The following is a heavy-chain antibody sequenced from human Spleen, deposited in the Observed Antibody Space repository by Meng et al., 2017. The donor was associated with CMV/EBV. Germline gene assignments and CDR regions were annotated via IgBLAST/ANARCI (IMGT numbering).Heavy chain of an antibody. J-gene: IGHJ6*02. D-gene: IGHD2-15*01. CDR3: VTIYAVAAMDV. Sequence: GGSLRLSCAASGFTFSYYWMHWVRQAPGKGLVWVSRINNDGSSTTYADSVKGRFTISRDNANNTLYLQMNSLRAEDTAVYCCVTIYAVAAMDVWGQGTTVTVSS. CDR2: INNDGSST. V-gene: IGHV3-74*01. CDR1: GFTFSYYW.